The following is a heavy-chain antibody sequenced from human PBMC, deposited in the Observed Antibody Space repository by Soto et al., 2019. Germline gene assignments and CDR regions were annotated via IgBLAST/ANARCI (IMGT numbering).Heavy chain of an antibody. CDR2: ISYDGSNK. Sequence: QVQLVESGGGVVQPGRSLRLSCAASGFTFSSYGMHWVRQAPGKGLEWVAVISYDGSNKYYAYSVKGRLTISRDNSKNPLNRQMNSLRAEDTAGYYFAKGDGEEHQTGGGWGQGTLVTVSS. J-gene: IGHJ4*02. V-gene: IGHV3-30*18. CDR3: AKGDGEEHQTGGG. CDR1: GFTFSSYG. D-gene: IGHD3-10*01.